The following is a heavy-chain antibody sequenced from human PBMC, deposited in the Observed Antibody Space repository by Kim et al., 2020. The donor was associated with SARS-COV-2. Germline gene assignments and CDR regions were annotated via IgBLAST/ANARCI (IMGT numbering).Heavy chain of an antibody. D-gene: IGHD6-19*01. J-gene: IGHJ4*02. CDR1: GFTFSKYG. Sequence: GGSLRLSCAASGFTFSKYGLHWVRQAPGKGLEWVAVISDDGRQGYYADSVRGRFTISRDTSRNTLFLQMDSLRAEDTAVYYCANLKPSITLTGWDQGTLVTVSS. CDR3: ANLKPSITLTG. V-gene: IGHV3-30*18. CDR2: ISDDGRQG.